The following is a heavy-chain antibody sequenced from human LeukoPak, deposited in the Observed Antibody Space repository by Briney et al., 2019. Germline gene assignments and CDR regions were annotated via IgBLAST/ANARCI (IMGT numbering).Heavy chain of an antibody. Sequence: ASVKVSCKASGYTFTGYYIHWVRQAPGQGLEWMGWISPNSGDTNYAQKFQGKVTMTRDTSITTAYLEVSRMRSDDTAVYYCARATIADSSTYYIDYWGLGTLVTVSS. D-gene: IGHD3-22*01. CDR1: GYTFTGYY. V-gene: IGHV1-2*02. CDR3: ARATIADSSTYYIDY. CDR2: ISPNSGDT. J-gene: IGHJ4*02.